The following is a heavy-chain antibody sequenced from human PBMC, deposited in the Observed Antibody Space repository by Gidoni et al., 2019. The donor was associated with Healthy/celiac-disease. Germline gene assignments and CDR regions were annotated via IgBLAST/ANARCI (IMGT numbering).Heavy chain of an antibody. CDR1: GFTFSSYS. CDR3: ASWSLFDL. D-gene: IGHD2-8*02. Sequence: EVQLVESGGGLVQPGGSLRLSCAASGFTFSSYSMNWVRQAPGKGLVCVSDTSSSSSTIYYADSVKGRFTISIDNAKNSLYLQMNSRRDEDTAVYYCASWSLFDLWGRGTLVTVSS. CDR2: TSSSSSTI. J-gene: IGHJ2*01. V-gene: IGHV3-48*02.